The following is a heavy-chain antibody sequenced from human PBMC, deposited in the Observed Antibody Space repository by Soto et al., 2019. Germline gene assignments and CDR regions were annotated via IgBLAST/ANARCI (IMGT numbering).Heavy chain of an antibody. Sequence: SETLSLTCTVSCGSISSYYWSWIRQPPGKGLEWIGYIYYSGSTNYNPSLKSRVTISVDTSKNQFSLKLSSVTAADTAVYYCARDLERLRFDPWGQGTLVTVSS. CDR1: CGSISSYY. CDR2: IYYSGST. J-gene: IGHJ5*02. D-gene: IGHD4-17*01. V-gene: IGHV4-59*01. CDR3: ARDLERLRFDP.